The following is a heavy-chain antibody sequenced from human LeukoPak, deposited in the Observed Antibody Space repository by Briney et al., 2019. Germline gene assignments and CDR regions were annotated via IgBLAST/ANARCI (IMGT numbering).Heavy chain of an antibody. D-gene: IGHD3-10*01. J-gene: IGHJ4*02. CDR1: GFTFSSYW. Sequence: GGSLRLSCAASGFTFSSYWMSWVRQAPGKGLEWVANIKQDGSEKYYVDSVKGRFTISRDNAKNSLYLQMNSLRAEDTAVYYCARDRDYGFVRYFDYWGQGTLVTVFS. CDR3: ARDRDYGFVRYFDY. V-gene: IGHV3-7*03. CDR2: IKQDGSEK.